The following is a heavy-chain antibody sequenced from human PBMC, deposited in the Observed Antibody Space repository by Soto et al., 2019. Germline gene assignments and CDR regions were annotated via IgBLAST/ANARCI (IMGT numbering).Heavy chain of an antibody. D-gene: IGHD3-22*01. CDR1: GFTFSASV. V-gene: IGHV3-30*03. J-gene: IGHJ5*02. Sequence: QVLLVESGGGVVQPGGSLRLSCAASGFTFSASVMHCVRQAPGKGLEWMAILSYGAKSKYYADSVKGRFTISRDISESTLYLQMDSLRTEDTAVDYCVREEFEDGRGHLTTWGQGTVVSVSS. CDR3: VREEFEDGRGHLTT. CDR2: LSYGAKSK.